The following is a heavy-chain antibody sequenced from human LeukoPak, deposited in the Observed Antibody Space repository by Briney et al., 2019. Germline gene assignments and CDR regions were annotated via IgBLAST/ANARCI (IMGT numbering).Heavy chain of an antibody. CDR2: ISGSGGST. Sequence: PGGSLRLSCAASGFTFSSYAMSWVRQTPGKGLEWVSAISGSGGSTYYADSVKGRFTISRDNSKNTLYLQMNSLRAEDTAVYYCARVVLLGYCSGGSCQDGHFDYWGQGTLVTVSS. CDR1: GFTFSSYA. V-gene: IGHV3-23*01. J-gene: IGHJ4*02. D-gene: IGHD2-15*01. CDR3: ARVVLLGYCSGGSCQDGHFDY.